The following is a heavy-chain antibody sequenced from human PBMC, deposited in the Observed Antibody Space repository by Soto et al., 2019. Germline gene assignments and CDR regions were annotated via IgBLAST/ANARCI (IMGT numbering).Heavy chain of an antibody. CDR3: ARRGVSSYYSNY. V-gene: IGHV4-39*01. CDR1: GGSTSDSSYF. CDR2: IYYSGST. Sequence: WETLSLTCTVSGGSTSDSSYFWDWIRQPPGKGLEWIGNIYYSGSTYYNLSLKSRVTISVDTSKNQFSLKLSSVTAADTAVYYCARRGVSSYYSNYWGLGTLVTVSS. J-gene: IGHJ4*02. D-gene: IGHD2-15*01.